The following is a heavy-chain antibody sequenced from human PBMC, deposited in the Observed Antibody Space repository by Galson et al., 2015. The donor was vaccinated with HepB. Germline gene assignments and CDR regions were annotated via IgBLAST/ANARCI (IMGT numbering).Heavy chain of an antibody. Sequence: SETLSLTCTVSGGSISSSSYYWGWIRQPPGKGLEWIGSIYYSGSTNYNPSLKSRVTISVDTSKNQFSLELSSVTAADTAVYYCARLVGLVTVHGMDVWGQGTTVTVSS. D-gene: IGHD2-21*02. V-gene: IGHV4-39*07. CDR2: IYYSGST. J-gene: IGHJ6*02. CDR3: ARLVGLVTVHGMDV. CDR1: GGSISSSSYY.